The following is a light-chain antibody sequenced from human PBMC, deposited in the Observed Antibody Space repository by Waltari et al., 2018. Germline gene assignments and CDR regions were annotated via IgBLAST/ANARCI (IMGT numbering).Light chain of an antibody. CDR3: LVWDSSLSAWV. CDR2: RNN. J-gene: IGLJ3*02. Sequence: QAGLTQPPSVSKGLRQTATLTCTGNSNNVGDQGAAWLQQHQGHPPKLLSYRNNNRPSGISERFSASRSGNTASLTITGLQPEDEADYYCLVWDSSLSAWVFGGGTKLTVL. V-gene: IGLV10-54*04. CDR1: SNNVGDQG.